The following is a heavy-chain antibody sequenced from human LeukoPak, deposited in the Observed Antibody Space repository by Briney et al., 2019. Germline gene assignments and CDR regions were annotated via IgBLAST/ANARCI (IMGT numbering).Heavy chain of an antibody. Sequence: PGGSLRLSCAASGFTFSNYVMQWVRQAPGKGLEWVAVISYDGSNKYYADSVKGRFTISRDNSKNTLYLQMNSLRAEDTAVYYCARETSSWYYYYYYYMDVWGKGTTVTVSS. J-gene: IGHJ6*03. CDR3: ARETSSWYYYYYYYMDV. CDR1: GFTFSNYV. V-gene: IGHV3-30*03. D-gene: IGHD6-13*01. CDR2: ISYDGSNK.